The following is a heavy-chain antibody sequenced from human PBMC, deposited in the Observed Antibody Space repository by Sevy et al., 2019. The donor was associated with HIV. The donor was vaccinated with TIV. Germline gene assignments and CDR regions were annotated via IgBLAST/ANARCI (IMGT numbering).Heavy chain of an antibody. CDR3: AKDQEHYYDSSGYYYEGGSLDY. CDR1: GFTFSSYG. J-gene: IGHJ4*02. D-gene: IGHD3-22*01. Sequence: GGSLRLSCAASGFTFSSYGMHWVRQAPGKGLEWVAVISYDGSNKYYADSVKGRFTIFRDNSKNTLYLQMNSLRAEDTAVYYCAKDQEHYYDSSGYYYEGGSLDYWGQGTLVTVSS. V-gene: IGHV3-30*18. CDR2: ISYDGSNK.